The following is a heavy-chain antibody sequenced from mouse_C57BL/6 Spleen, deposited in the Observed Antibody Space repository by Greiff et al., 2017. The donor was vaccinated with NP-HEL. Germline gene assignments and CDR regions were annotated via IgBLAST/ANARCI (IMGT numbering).Heavy chain of an antibody. CDR1: GFNIKDDY. CDR3: TTWLGGFDY. Sequence: EVQLQQSGAELVRPGASVKLSCTASGFNIKDDYMHWVKQRPEQGLEWIGWIDPENGDTEYASKFQGKATITADTSSNTAYLQLSSLTSEDTAVYYCTTWLGGFDYWGQGTTLTVSS. CDR2: IDPENGDT. D-gene: IGHD2-2*01. V-gene: IGHV14-4*01. J-gene: IGHJ2*01.